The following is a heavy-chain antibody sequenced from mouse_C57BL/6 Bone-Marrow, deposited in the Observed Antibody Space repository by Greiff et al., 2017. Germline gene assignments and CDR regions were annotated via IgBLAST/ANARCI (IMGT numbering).Heavy chain of an antibody. CDR2: IYPRSGNT. J-gene: IGHJ3*01. V-gene: IGHV1-81*01. CDR1: GYTFTSYG. Sequence: QVQLQQSGAELARPGASVKLSCKASGYTFTSYGISWVKQRPGQGLEWIGEIYPRSGNTYYNEKFKGKATLTADKSSSTAYMELRSLTSEDSAVYFYGRKGLMFAYWGQGTLVTVSA. CDR3: GRKGLMFAY.